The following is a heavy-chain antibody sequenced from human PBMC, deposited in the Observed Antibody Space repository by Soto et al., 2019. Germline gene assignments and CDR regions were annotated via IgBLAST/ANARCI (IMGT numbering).Heavy chain of an antibody. CDR3: TRGAGFFYGVDV. V-gene: IGHV3-48*03. D-gene: IGHD3-10*01. CDR2: ISFSGSTI. J-gene: IGHJ6*02. Sequence: GWSLRLSCASSVFSFIDYEMNWVRQAPGKGLEWIAHISFSGSTIYYADSVKGRFSISRDNSKNFLYLQMSGLRADDSAVYYCTRGAGFFYGVDVWGLGTPVTVSS. CDR1: VFSFIDYE.